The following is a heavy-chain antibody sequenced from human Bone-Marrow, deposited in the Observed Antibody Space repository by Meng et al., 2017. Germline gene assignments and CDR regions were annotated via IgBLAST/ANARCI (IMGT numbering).Heavy chain of an antibody. CDR1: GGTFSSYA. J-gene: IGHJ4*02. Sequence: SVKVSCKASGGTFSSYAISWVRQAPGQGLERMGGIIPIFGTANYAQKFQGRVTITADESTSTAYMELSSLRSEDTAVYYCASPRYCSGGSCPLYFDYWGQGTLVTVSS. CDR3: ASPRYCSGGSCPLYFDY. V-gene: IGHV1-69*13. D-gene: IGHD2-15*01. CDR2: IIPIFGTA.